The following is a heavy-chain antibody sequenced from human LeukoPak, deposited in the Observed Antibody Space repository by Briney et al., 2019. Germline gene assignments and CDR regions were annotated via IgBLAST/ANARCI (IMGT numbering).Heavy chain of an antibody. Sequence: GGSLRLSCAASGFIFDDYAMYWVRQAPGKGLEWVSSISWNSGSRVYADSVKGRFTISRDNAKNSLYLQMNSLKTEDTAVYYCTTGSWSTAVYYYYYYMDVWGKGTTVTVSS. CDR1: GFIFDDYA. CDR3: TTGSWSTAVYYYYYYMDV. V-gene: IGHV3-9*01. J-gene: IGHJ6*03. CDR2: ISWNSGSR. D-gene: IGHD3-10*01.